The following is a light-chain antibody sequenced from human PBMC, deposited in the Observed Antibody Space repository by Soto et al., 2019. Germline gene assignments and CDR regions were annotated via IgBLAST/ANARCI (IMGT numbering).Light chain of an antibody. J-gene: IGKJ1*01. V-gene: IGKV1-5*01. CDR2: DAS. CDR1: QSISSW. Sequence: DIQMTQSPSTLSASVGDRVTITCRASQSISSWLAWYQQKPGKAPNLLIYDASSLESGVPSRFSGSGSGTEFTLTISSLQPDDFATYYCQQYNSYSLFGQGTKVEIK. CDR3: QQYNSYSL.